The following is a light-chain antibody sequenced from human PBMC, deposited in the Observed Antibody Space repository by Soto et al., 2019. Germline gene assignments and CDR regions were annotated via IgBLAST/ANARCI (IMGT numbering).Light chain of an antibody. CDR2: KAS. Sequence: DIQMTQSPSTLSASVGDRVTITCRASQSISDWLAWYQQKPGKAPKLMIYKASSLESGVPSRFSGSGSGTEFTLTISSLQPDDFATYYCQQYNSYPYTFGQGTKLEIK. CDR3: QQYNSYPYT. V-gene: IGKV1-5*03. J-gene: IGKJ2*01. CDR1: QSISDW.